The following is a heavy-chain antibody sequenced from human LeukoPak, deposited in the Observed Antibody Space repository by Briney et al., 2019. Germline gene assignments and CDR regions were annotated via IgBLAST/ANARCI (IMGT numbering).Heavy chain of an antibody. CDR1: GFTFSTYW. V-gene: IGHV3-74*01. Sequence: GALRLSCAASGFTFSTYWLYWVRQAPGKGLVWVSRIHGDEVTTAYADSVKGRFTISRDNSKNTLYLQMNSLRAEDTAVYYCAKDSCSSTSCRGYFDYWGQGTLVTVSS. J-gene: IGHJ4*02. D-gene: IGHD2-2*01. CDR3: AKDSCSSTSCRGYFDY. CDR2: IHGDEVTT.